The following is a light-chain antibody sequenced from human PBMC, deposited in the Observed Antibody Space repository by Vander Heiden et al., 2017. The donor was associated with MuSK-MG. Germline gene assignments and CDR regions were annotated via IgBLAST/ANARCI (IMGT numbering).Light chain of an antibody. Sequence: QSVLTQPPSASVTPGQRVTISCSGSSSNIGSNYVYWYQQLPGTAPKLLIYRNNQRPSGVPDRFSDSKSGTSASLAISGLWSEDEADYYCAAWDDSLSGPVFGGGTKLTVL. J-gene: IGLJ2*01. CDR3: AAWDDSLSGPV. CDR2: RNN. CDR1: SSNIGSNY. V-gene: IGLV1-47*03.